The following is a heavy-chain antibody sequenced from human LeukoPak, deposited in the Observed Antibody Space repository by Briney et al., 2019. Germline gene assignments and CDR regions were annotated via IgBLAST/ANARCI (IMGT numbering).Heavy chain of an antibody. Sequence: GGSLRLSCAVSGFTVNSRYMSWVRQAPGKGLEWVAVIYSGGSTYYADSLKGRFTISRDYFNNTLYLQMNSLTVEDTAVYYCARESRLSSGFDQWGQGTLVTVSS. V-gene: IGHV3-53*01. CDR3: ARESRLSSGFDQ. CDR2: IYSGGST. D-gene: IGHD3-22*01. J-gene: IGHJ4*02. CDR1: GFTVNSRY.